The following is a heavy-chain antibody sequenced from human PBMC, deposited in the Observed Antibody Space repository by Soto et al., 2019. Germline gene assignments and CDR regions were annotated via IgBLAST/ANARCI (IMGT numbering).Heavy chain of an antibody. Sequence: SETLSLTCTVSGGSISSGDYYWSWIRQPPGKGLEWIGYIYYSGSTYYNPSLKSRVTISVDTSKNQFSLKLSSVTAADTAVYYCAREGMAARAFDYWGQGTLVTVSS. J-gene: IGHJ4*02. D-gene: IGHD6-6*01. CDR3: AREGMAARAFDY. CDR2: IYYSGST. V-gene: IGHV4-30-4*01. CDR1: GGSISSGDYY.